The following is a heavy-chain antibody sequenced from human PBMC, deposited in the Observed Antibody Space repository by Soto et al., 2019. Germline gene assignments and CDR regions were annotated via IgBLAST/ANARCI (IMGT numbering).Heavy chain of an antibody. CDR3: AKSWSGSHGAFDM. CDR2: ISYDGSNQ. V-gene: IGHV3-30*18. CDR1: GFIFSTYG. J-gene: IGHJ3*02. D-gene: IGHD3-10*01. Sequence: SLRLSCAASGFIFSTYGMHWVRQAPGKGLEWVAVISYDGSNQYYEDSVKGRFTISRDNSKNTLYLQMNSLRVEDTAVYYCAKSWSGSHGAFDMWGQGTMVTVSS.